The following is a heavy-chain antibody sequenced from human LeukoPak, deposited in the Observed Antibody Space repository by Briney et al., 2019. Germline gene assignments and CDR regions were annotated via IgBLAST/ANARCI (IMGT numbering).Heavy chain of an antibody. D-gene: IGHD1-26*01. J-gene: IGHJ4*02. CDR2: IYHSGST. CDR1: GYSISSGYY. Sequence: SETLSLTCTVSGYSISSGYYWGWIRQPPGKGLEWIGEIYHSGSTNYNPSLKSRVTISVDKSKNQFSLKLSSVTAADTAVYYCARYYDQGVDYWGQGTLVTVSS. V-gene: IGHV4-38-2*02. CDR3: ARYYDQGVDY.